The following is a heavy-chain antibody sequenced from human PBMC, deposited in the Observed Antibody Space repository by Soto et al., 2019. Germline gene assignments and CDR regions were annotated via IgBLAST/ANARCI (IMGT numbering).Heavy chain of an antibody. CDR1: GYSFTSYW. CDR3: ARHGPRVYYDNSDYYYYGMDV. J-gene: IGHJ6*02. D-gene: IGHD3-22*01. Sequence: GESLKISCKGSGYSFTSYWISWVRQMPGKGLEWMGRIDPSDSYTKYSPSFQGHVTISADKSISTAYLQWSSLKASDTAMYYCARHGPRVYYDNSDYYYYGMDVWGQGTTVTV. V-gene: IGHV5-10-1*01. CDR2: IDPSDSYT.